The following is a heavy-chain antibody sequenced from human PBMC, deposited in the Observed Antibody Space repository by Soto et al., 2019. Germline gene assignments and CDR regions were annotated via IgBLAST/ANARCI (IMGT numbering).Heavy chain of an antibody. CDR2: IIPILGIA. J-gene: IGHJ4*02. Sequence: ASVKVSCKASGGTFSSYTISWVRQAPGQGLEWMGRIIPILGIANYAQKFQGRVTITADKSTSTAYMELSSLRSEDTAVYYCARDALGYCSGGSCLRTYYFDYWGQGTLVTVSS. D-gene: IGHD2-15*01. CDR3: ARDALGYCSGGSCLRTYYFDY. V-gene: IGHV1-69*04. CDR1: GGTFSSYT.